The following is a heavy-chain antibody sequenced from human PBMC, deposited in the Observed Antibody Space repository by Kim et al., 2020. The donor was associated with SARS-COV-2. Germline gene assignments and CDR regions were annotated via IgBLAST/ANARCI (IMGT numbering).Heavy chain of an antibody. J-gene: IGHJ5*02. CDR2: IYYSGST. CDR1: GGSISSYY. V-gene: IGHV4-59*13. CDR3: ARGGGYSSSWVRHDWFDP. Sequence: SETLSLTCTVSGGSISSYYWSWIRQPPGKGLEWIGYIYYSGSTNYNPSLKSRVPISVDTSKNQFSLKLSSVTAADTAVYYCARGGGYSSSWVRHDWFDPWGQGTLVTVSS. D-gene: IGHD6-13*01.